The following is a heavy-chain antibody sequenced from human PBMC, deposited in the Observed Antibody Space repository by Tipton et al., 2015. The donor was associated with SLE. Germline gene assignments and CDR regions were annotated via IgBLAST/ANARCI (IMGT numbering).Heavy chain of an antibody. CDR2: IYHSGST. Sequence: TLSLTCAVSGYSISSGYYWGWIRQPPGKGLEWIGSIYHSGSTYYNPSLKSRVTISVDTSKNQFSLKLSSVTAADTAVYYCARDYYDSSPNFDLWGRGTLVTVSS. J-gene: IGHJ2*01. V-gene: IGHV4-38-2*02. CDR3: ARDYYDSSPNFDL. CDR1: GYSISSGYY. D-gene: IGHD3-22*01.